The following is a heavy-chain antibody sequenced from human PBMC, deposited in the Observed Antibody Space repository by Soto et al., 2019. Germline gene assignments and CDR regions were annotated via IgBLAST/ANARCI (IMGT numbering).Heavy chain of an antibody. J-gene: IGHJ4*02. CDR2: SRDKGNSYST. V-gene: IGHV3-72*01. CDR1: GFTFSDYY. D-gene: IGHD1-7*01. Sequence: EVQLVESGGGLVQPGGSLRLSCAGSGFTFSDYYIDWVRQAPGKGLEWVGRSRDKGNSYSTDYAASVKGRFIVARDASKNSLYPQMNSLKTEDTALYYCTRSIPGTTSSDYWGQGTLVTVSS. CDR3: TRSIPGTTSSDY.